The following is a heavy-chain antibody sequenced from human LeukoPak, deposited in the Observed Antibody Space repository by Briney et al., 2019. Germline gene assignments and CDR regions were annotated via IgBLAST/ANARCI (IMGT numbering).Heavy chain of an antibody. Sequence: SETLSLTCTVSGYSISSGYYWGWIRQPPGKGLEWIGSIYHSGSTYYNPSLKSRVTISVDTSKNQFSLKLSSVTAADTAIYYCARRRGIAASDLDWFDPWGQGTLVTVSS. CDR2: IYHSGST. V-gene: IGHV4-38-2*02. CDR1: GYSISSGYY. J-gene: IGHJ5*02. CDR3: ARRRGIAASDLDWFDP. D-gene: IGHD6-13*01.